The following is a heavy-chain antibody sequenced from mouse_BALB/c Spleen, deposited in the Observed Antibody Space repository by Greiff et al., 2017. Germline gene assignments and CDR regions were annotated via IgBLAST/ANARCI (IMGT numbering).Heavy chain of an antibody. D-gene: IGHD2-1*01. V-gene: IGHV1-5*01. CDR2: IYPGNSDT. CDR3: IYYGNYGFAY. J-gene: IGHJ3*01. Sequence: EVQLQQSGTVLARPGASVKMSCKASGYTFTSYWMHWVKQRPGQGLEWIGAIYPGNSDTSYNQKFKGKAKLTAVTSTSTTYMELSSLTNEDSAVYYCIYYGNYGFAYWGQGTLVTVSA. CDR1: GYTFTSYW.